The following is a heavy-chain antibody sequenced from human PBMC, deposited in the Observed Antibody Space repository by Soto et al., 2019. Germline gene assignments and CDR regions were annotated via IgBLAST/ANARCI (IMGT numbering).Heavy chain of an antibody. CDR2: IYPGDSDT. Sequence: PGESLKISCKGSGYSFTSYWIGWVRQMPGKGLEWMGIIYPGDSDTRYSPSFQGQVTISADKSNNRLYLQMDSLRPEDTAVYYCARDDEHGSNCDLAYWGQGTLVTVSS. CDR1: GYSFTSYW. CDR3: ARDDEHGSNCDLAY. V-gene: IGHV5-51*01. D-gene: IGHD1-26*01. J-gene: IGHJ4*02.